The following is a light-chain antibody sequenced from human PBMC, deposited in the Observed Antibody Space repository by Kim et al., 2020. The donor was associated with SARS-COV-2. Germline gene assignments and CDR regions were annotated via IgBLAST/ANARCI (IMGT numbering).Light chain of an antibody. J-gene: IGKJ1*01. Sequence: ASVGDRVTITCRASQRISSSRLAWYQQKPGQAPRLLIYKASNLESGVPSRFSGGGSGTEFTLTISILQPDDFATYYCQQYSSYSTFGQGTKVDIK. CDR2: KAS. CDR1: QRISSSR. V-gene: IGKV1-5*03. CDR3: QQYSSYST.